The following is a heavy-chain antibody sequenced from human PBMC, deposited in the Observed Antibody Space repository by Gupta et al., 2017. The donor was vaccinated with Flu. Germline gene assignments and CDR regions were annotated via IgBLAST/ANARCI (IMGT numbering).Heavy chain of an antibody. V-gene: IGHV3-74*01. CDR1: GFTFTNSW. CDR2: INFDGTTV. CDR3: ARLDWAFDI. J-gene: IGHJ3*02. Sequence: EVQLVESGGGLVQPGGSLRLSCKGSGFTFTNSWMHWVRQAPGKGLVWVSRINFDGTTVNYADSVKGRFAISRDNAKDTLYLQMSSLRADDTAVYYCARLDWAFDIWGQGTMVTVSS. D-gene: IGHD3-9*01.